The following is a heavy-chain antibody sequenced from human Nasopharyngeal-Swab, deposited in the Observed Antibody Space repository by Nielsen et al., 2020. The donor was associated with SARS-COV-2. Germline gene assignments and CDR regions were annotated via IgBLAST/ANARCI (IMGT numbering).Heavy chain of an antibody. J-gene: IGHJ4*02. D-gene: IGHD4-23*01. Sequence: GESLKISRAASGFTFSSYSMNWVRQAPGKGLEWVSSISSSSSYIYYADSVKGRFTISRDNAKNSLYLQMNSLRAEDTAVYYCATVGVGYWGQGTLVTVSS. CDR1: GFTFSSYS. V-gene: IGHV3-21*01. CDR2: ISSSSSYI. CDR3: ATVGVGY.